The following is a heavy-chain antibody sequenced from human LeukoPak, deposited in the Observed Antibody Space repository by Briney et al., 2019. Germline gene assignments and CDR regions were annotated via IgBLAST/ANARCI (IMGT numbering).Heavy chain of an antibody. Sequence: ASVKVSFKASGYTFTGYYMHWVRQAPGQGLEWMGWINPNSGGTNYAQKFQGRVTMTRDTSISTAYMELSRLRSDDTAVYYCARDREYDFWSGYSKTFDYWGQGTLVTVSS. CDR1: GYTFTGYY. CDR3: ARDREYDFWSGYSKTFDY. D-gene: IGHD3-3*01. V-gene: IGHV1-2*02. J-gene: IGHJ4*02. CDR2: INPNSGGT.